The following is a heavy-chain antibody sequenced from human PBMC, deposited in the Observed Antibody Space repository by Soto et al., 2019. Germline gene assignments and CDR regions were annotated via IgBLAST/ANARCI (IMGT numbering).Heavy chain of an antibody. CDR3: ARVSSRIWYGELPHGMDV. J-gene: IGHJ6*02. D-gene: IGHD3-10*01. V-gene: IGHV1-69*01. CDR2: IIPIFGTA. CDR1: GGTFSSYA. Sequence: QVQLVQSGAEVKKPGSSVKVSCKASGGTFSSYAISWVRQAPGQGLEWMGGIIPIFGTANYAQKFQGRFTITADESTSTAYMELSRLRSEDTAVYSCARVSSRIWYGELPHGMDVWGPGTTVAVSS.